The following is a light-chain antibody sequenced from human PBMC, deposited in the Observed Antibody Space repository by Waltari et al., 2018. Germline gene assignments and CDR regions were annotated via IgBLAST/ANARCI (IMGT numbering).Light chain of an antibody. CDR1: SSDVGGYNY. CDR2: DVT. Sequence: QSALTQPASVSGSPGQSITISCTGTSSDVGGYNYVSWYQQHPGKAPKLMIYDVTKWPSGVSNRFSGSKSGNTASLTISGIQAEDEADYYCSSDTSSSTWVFGGGTKLTVL. CDR3: SSDTSSSTWV. J-gene: IGLJ3*02. V-gene: IGLV2-14*01.